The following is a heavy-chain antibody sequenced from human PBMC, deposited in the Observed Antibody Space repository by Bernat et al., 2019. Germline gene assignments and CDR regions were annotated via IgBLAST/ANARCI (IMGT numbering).Heavy chain of an antibody. CDR1: GFTFDDYA. Sequence: EVHLVESGGGVVQPGRSLRLSCAASGFTFDDYAMHWVRQAPGKGLEWVSLISGDGGSTYYADSVKGRFTVSRDNSKNSLYLQMNSLRTEDTALYYCAKDLCITILRGLRSCYYGMDVWGQGTPVTVSS. CDR2: ISGDGGST. D-gene: IGHD3-10*01. CDR3: AKDLCITILRGLRSCYYGMDV. V-gene: IGHV3-43*02. J-gene: IGHJ6*02.